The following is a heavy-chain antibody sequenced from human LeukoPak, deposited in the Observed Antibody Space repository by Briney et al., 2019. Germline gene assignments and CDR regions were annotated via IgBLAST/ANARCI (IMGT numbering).Heavy chain of an antibody. V-gene: IGHV2-5*02. CDR2: IYWDDDK. J-gene: IGHJ4*02. Sequence: SGPTLVNPTQTLTLTCTFSGFSLSTSGVGVGWIRQPPGKALGWLALIYWDDDKRYSPSLKSRLTITKDTSKNQVVLTMTNMDPVDTATYYCAHRQGFGEFQNFDYWGQGTLVTVSS. CDR3: AHRQGFGEFQNFDY. CDR1: GFSLSTSGVG. D-gene: IGHD3-10*01.